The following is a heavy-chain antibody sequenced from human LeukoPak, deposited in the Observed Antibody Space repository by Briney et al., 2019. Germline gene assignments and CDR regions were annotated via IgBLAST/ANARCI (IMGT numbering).Heavy chain of an antibody. Sequence: SETLSLTCAVYGGSFSGYYWSWIRQPPGKGLEWIGEINHSGSTNYNPSLKSRVTISVDTSKNQFSLKLSSVNAADTAVYYCARGHLADILTGYYSIDFDYWGQGTLVTVSS. V-gene: IGHV4-34*01. CDR2: INHSGST. CDR3: ARGHLADILTGYYSIDFDY. D-gene: IGHD3-9*01. J-gene: IGHJ4*02. CDR1: GGSFSGYY.